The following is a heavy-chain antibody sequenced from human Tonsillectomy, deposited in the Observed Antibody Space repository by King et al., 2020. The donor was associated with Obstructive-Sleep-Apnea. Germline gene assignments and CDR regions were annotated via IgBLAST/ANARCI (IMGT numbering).Heavy chain of an antibody. V-gene: IGHV4-31*03. CDR2: ISYTGST. CDR3: ARGAXXRXXPXXYFXX. Sequence: QLQESGPGLVKPSQTLSLTCTVSGGSINSGGYYWSWIRLHPGKGLEWIGYISYTGSTYYNPSLRSRVLISADTSRNHFSLNLSSVTAADTAVYYCARGAXXRXXPXXYFXXGXQGTXGXVSS. CDR1: GGSINSGGYY. J-gene: IGHJ4*02.